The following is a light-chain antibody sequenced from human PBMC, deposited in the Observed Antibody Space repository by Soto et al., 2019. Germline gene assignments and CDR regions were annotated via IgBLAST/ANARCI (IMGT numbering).Light chain of an antibody. V-gene: IGKV3-15*01. CDR2: GAS. J-gene: IGKJ1*01. CDR1: QSVSSN. Sequence: EIVLTQPPATLSLSEGERATLSCRASQSVSSNLAWYQQKPGQSPRLHIYGASTRATGIPARFSGSGSGTQFTLTISSLQSEDFAVYYCQQYNNWPPAWTFGQGTKVDI. CDR3: QQYNNWPPAWT.